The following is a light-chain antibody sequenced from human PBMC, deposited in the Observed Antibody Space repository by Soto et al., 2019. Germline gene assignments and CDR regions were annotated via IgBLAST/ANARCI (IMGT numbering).Light chain of an antibody. CDR2: AAS. J-gene: IGKJ4*01. CDR3: QQLNSYPLT. CDR1: QGISSY. Sequence: EIQMTQSPSTLSVSVGDRVTMTCRASQGISSYLAWYQQKPGKAPKLLIYAASTLQSGVPSRFSGSGSGTEFTLTISSLQPEDFATYYCQQLNSYPLTFGGGTKVDIK. V-gene: IGKV1-9*01.